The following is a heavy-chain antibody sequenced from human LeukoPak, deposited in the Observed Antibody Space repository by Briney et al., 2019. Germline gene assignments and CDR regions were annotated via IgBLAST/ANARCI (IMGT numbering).Heavy chain of an antibody. D-gene: IGHD2-15*01. CDR1: GFTFSSYA. Sequence: GGSLRLSCAASGFTFSSYAMHWVRQAPGKGLEWVAVISYDGSNKYYADSVKGRFTISRDHSKNTLYLQMNSLRAEDTAVYYCAREKGLVHCSGGSCQAGGTMDVWGKGTTVTVSS. J-gene: IGHJ6*04. V-gene: IGHV3-30*04. CDR3: AREKGLVHCSGGSCQAGGTMDV. CDR2: ISYDGSNK.